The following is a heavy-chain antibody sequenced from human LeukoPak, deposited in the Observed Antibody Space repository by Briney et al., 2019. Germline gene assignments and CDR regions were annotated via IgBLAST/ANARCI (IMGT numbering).Heavy chain of an antibody. J-gene: IGHJ4*02. CDR2: IYPGDSDT. Sequence: KVGESLKISCKGSGYSFTSYWIGWVRQMPGKGLEWMGIIYPGDSDTRYSLSFQGQVTISADKSISTAYLQWSSLKASDTAMYYCARRGYCSGGSCYFNDYWGQGTLVTVSS. CDR1: GYSFTSYW. V-gene: IGHV5-51*01. D-gene: IGHD2-15*01. CDR3: ARRGYCSGGSCYFNDY.